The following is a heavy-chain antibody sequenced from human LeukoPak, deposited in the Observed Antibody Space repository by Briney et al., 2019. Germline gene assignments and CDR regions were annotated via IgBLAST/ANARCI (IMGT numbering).Heavy chain of an antibody. Sequence: SQTLSLTCAISGDSVSSNSAAWNWIRQSPSRGLEWLGRTYYRSKWYNDYAVSVKSRITINPDTSKNQFSLKLSSVTAADTAVYYCARASGDGYNHDFDYWGQGTLVTVSS. V-gene: IGHV6-1*01. CDR1: GDSVSSNSAA. CDR2: TYYRSKWYN. CDR3: ARASGDGYNHDFDY. D-gene: IGHD5-24*01. J-gene: IGHJ4*02.